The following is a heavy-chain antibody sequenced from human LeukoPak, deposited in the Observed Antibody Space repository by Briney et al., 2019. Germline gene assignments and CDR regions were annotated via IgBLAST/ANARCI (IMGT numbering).Heavy chain of an antibody. D-gene: IGHD6-13*01. CDR1: GFTFDDYG. Sequence: PGRSLRLSCAASGFTFDDYGMSWVRQTPGKGLDLVSGINWNGASTGYADSVKGRFTISRDNAKNSLYLQMNSLRAEDTALYYCARGTLKAAATDFDYWAREPWSPSPQ. CDR3: ARGTLKAAATDFDY. V-gene: IGHV3-20*04. CDR2: INWNGAST. J-gene: IGHJ4*02.